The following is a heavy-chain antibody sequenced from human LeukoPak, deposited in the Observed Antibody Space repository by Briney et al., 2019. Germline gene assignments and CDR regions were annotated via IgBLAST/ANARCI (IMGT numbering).Heavy chain of an antibody. D-gene: IGHD4-17*01. V-gene: IGHV3-23*01. CDR3: ARARYADSGWYFAL. Sequence: LGGSLRLSCAASGFTFINHAMTWVRQAPGKGLAWVSAICGSGRCPWYAGSVRGRFIISRDNSKNTVFLEMNSLRPDDTAIYYCARARYADSGWYFALWGRGTLVTVSS. CDR1: GFTFINHA. J-gene: IGHJ2*01. CDR2: ICGSGRCP.